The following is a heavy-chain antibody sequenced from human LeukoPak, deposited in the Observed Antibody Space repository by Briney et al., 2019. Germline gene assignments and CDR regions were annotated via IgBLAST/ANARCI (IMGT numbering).Heavy chain of an antibody. CDR2: IYYSGST. D-gene: IGHD6-19*01. Sequence: EASETLSLTCTVSGGSISSSSYYWGWIRQPPGKGLEWIGSIYYSGSTYYNPSLKSRVTISVDTSKNQFSLKLSSVTAADTAVYYCAPEGYSSGWYSYYFDYWGQGTLVTVSS. CDR3: APEGYSSGWYSYYFDY. J-gene: IGHJ4*02. V-gene: IGHV4-39*07. CDR1: GGSISSSSYY.